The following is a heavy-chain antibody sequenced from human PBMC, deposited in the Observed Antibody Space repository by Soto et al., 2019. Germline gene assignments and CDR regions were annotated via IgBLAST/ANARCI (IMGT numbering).Heavy chain of an antibody. J-gene: IGHJ4*02. V-gene: IGHV3-11*01. CDR2: ISSSGRTI. Sequence: QVQLVESGGGLVKPGGSLRLSCAASGFTFGDYYMSWIRQAPGKGLEWVSYISSSGRTIYYADSVKGRFTISRDNAKNSLYLQMKSLRAEDTAVYYCASQVVVGATSRFWGQGTLVTVSS. D-gene: IGHD1-26*01. CDR3: ASQVVVGATSRF. CDR1: GFTFGDYY.